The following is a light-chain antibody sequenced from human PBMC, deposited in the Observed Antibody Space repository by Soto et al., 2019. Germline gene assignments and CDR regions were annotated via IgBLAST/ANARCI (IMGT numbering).Light chain of an antibody. CDR1: QRVSTNS. CDR3: QQYGTSPWT. CDR2: DAS. V-gene: IGKV3-20*01. Sequence: EIVFTQSPYTLSLSPVERSTLSCRASQRVSTNSLAWYQQKPGQAPRLLIYDASNRATGIPDRFSGSGSGTDFTLTISRLEPEDFAVYYCQQYGTSPWTFGQGTKVDIK. J-gene: IGKJ1*01.